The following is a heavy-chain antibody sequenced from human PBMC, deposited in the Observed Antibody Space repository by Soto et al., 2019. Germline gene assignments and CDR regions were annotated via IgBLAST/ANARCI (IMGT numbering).Heavy chain of an antibody. D-gene: IGHD3-22*01. J-gene: IGHJ4*02. CDR2: INAGNGNT. CDR3: AREKYYYDSSGYPYYFDY. V-gene: IGHV1-3*01. Sequence: ASVKVSCKASGYTFTSYAMHWVRQAPGQRLEWMGWINAGNGNTKYSQKFQSRITITRDTSASTAYMELSSLRSEDTAVYYCAREKYYYDSSGYPYYFDYWGQGTLVTVSS. CDR1: GYTFTSYA.